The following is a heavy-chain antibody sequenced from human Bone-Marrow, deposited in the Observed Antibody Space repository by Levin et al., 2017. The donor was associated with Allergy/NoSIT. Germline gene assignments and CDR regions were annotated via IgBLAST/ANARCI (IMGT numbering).Heavy chain of an antibody. CDR2: ISSSSSYI. Sequence: PGGSLRLSCAASGFTFSSYSMNWVRQAPGKGLEWVSSISSSSSYIYYADSVKGRFTISRDNAKNSLYLQMNSLRAEDTAVYYCARDFSSGDFWSGSRNWFDPWGQGTLVTVSS. CDR3: ARDFSSGDFWSGSRNWFDP. J-gene: IGHJ5*02. V-gene: IGHV3-21*01. CDR1: GFTFSSYS. D-gene: IGHD3-3*01.